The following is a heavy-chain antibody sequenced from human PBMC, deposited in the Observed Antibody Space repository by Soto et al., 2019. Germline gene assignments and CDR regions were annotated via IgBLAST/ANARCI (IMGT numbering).Heavy chain of an antibody. Sequence: SETLSLTCTVSSDSFGSGSFYWSWIRQPPGEGLEWIGYIYYNGNTNYNPSLKSRVTISIDTSKNQFSLKLSSVTAADTAVYYCARRLFGGAQDYWGQGTLVTVSS. J-gene: IGHJ4*02. V-gene: IGHV4-61*01. CDR2: IYYNGNT. D-gene: IGHD3-10*01. CDR3: ARRLFGGAQDY. CDR1: SDSFGSGSFY.